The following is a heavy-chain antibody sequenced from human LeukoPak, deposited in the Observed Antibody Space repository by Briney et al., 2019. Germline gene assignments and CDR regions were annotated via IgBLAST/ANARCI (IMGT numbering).Heavy chain of an antibody. J-gene: IGHJ4*02. V-gene: IGHV4-34*01. CDR2: INPSGST. D-gene: IGHD6-13*01. CDR1: GGSFSGYY. CDR3: ARGASSFDY. Sequence: SETLSLTCAVYGGSFSGYYWSWIRQPPGKGLEWIGEINPSGSTNYNPSLKSRVTISVDTSKNQFSLKMSSVTTADTAVYYCARGASSFDYWGQGTLVTVSS.